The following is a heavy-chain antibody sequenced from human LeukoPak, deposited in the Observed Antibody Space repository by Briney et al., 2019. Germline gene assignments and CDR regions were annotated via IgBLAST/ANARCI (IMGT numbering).Heavy chain of an antibody. V-gene: IGHV3-33*01. CDR3: ARDRGYSYGPAFDY. J-gene: IGHJ4*02. D-gene: IGHD5-18*01. CDR2: IWYDGSNK. Sequence: GRSLRLSCAASGFTFSSYGMHWVRQAPGKGLEWVAVIWYDGSNKYYADSVKGRFTISRGNSKNTLYLQMNSLRAEDTAVYYCARDRGYSYGPAFDYWGQGTLVTVSS. CDR1: GFTFSSYG.